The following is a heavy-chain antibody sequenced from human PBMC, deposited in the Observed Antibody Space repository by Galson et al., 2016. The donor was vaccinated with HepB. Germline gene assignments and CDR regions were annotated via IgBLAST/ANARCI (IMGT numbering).Heavy chain of an antibody. CDR2: INSDGTIS. V-gene: IGHV3-74*01. CDR1: GFGFSSYS. D-gene: IGHD4-23*01. J-gene: IGHJ5*02. CDR3: VRDHSVVPTAAYNWFDP. Sequence: SLRLSCAASGFGFSSYSMNWVRQDLGKGLVWVSRINSDGTISNYADSVKGRFTISRDNAKNTLYLQMNSLRAEDTAVYFCVRDHSVVPTAAYNWFDPWGRGTLVTVSS.